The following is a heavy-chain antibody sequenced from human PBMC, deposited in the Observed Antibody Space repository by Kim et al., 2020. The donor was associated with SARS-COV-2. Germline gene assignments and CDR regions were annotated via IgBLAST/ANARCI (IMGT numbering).Heavy chain of an antibody. D-gene: IGHD3-10*01. V-gene: IGHV4-31*02. Sequence: YYNPSRKSRVTISVDTSKNQFSQKLSSVTAADTALYYCARVRGGVAALDYWGQGTLVTVSS. J-gene: IGHJ4*02. CDR3: ARVRGGVAALDY.